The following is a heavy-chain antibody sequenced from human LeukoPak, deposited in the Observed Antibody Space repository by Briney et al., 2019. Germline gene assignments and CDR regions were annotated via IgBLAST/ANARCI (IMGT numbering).Heavy chain of an antibody. Sequence: PSETLSLTCIVSGGSISSYNWNWIRQPPGKGLEWIGEINHSGSTNYNPSLKSRVTISVDTSKNQFSLKLSSVTAADTAVYYCARDITVGGYFDYWGQGTLVTVSS. V-gene: IGHV4-34*01. CDR1: GGSISSYN. J-gene: IGHJ4*02. D-gene: IGHD3-16*01. CDR3: ARDITVGGYFDY. CDR2: INHSGST.